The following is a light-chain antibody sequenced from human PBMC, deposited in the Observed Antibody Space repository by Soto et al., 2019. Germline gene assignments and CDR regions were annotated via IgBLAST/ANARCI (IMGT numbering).Light chain of an antibody. Sequence: EIVLTESPGTLSLSPGERATLSGRASQSVSSSYLAWYQKKPGQAPRLXXFGASTRATGIPARFSGSGSATELTLTISSLQPEDFVAYYCQQYNNWPPITFGQGTRLEI. CDR2: GAS. J-gene: IGKJ5*01. V-gene: IGKV3-15*01. CDR3: QQYNNWPPIT. CDR1: QSVSSSY.